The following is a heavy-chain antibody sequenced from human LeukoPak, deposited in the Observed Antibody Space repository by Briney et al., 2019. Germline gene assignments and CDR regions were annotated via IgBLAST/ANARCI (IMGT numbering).Heavy chain of an antibody. CDR1: GFAFSSLA. Sequence: PETSLRLSCAVSGFAFSSLAMHWVRQAPGKGLEWVAFISYDGNNQYYADSVKGRFTISRDNSKNTLYLQMNNLRAEDTAIYYCARVGSRYCSGANCYDGFWGQGTLVSVSS. J-gene: IGHJ4*02. D-gene: IGHD2-15*01. V-gene: IGHV3-30-3*01. CDR3: ARVGSRYCSGANCYDGF. CDR2: ISYDGNNQ.